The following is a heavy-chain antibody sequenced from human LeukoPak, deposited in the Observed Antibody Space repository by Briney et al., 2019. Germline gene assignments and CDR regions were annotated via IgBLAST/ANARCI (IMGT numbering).Heavy chain of an antibody. J-gene: IGHJ4*02. CDR1: GFTFSNYW. Sequence: GGSLRLSCAASGFTFSNYWMSWGRQAPGKGLEWVANIKQDGREKYYVDSLKGRFTISRDNAKNSLYLQMNSLRDEATAVYYCARDLGNGYADYWGQGTLVTVSS. CDR3: ARDLGNGYADY. V-gene: IGHV3-7*01. D-gene: IGHD2-2*01. CDR2: IKQDGREK.